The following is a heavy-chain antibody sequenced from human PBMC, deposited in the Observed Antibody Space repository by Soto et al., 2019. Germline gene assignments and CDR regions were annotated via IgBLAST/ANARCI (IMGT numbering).Heavy chain of an antibody. CDR1: GYIFSGYY. CDR2: INPNSGVT. J-gene: IGHJ5*02. D-gene: IGHD3-3*01. CDR3: ARDGAVDDLWNPMWFVP. Sequence: GASVKVSCKTSGYIFSGYYMHWVRQAPGQGLEWMGWINPNSGVTSYAQKFQGRATMSRDTSITTVYMELRRLTSDDTAMYYCARDGAVDDLWNPMWFVPWGQGIQVTLT. V-gene: IGHV1-2*02.